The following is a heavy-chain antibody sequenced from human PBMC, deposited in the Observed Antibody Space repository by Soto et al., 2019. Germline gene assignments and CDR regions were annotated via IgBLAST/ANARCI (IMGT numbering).Heavy chain of an antibody. D-gene: IGHD6-6*01. CDR2: ISAYNGNT. CDR1: GYTFTSYG. CDR3: ARDRTFSSSRPLDY. V-gene: IGHV1-18*01. J-gene: IGHJ4*02. Sequence: ASVKVSCKASGYTFTSYGISWVRQAPGQGLEWMGWISAYNGNTNYAQKLQGRVTMTTDTSTSTAYMELRSLRSDDAAVYYCARDRTFSSSRPLDYWGQGTLVTVSS.